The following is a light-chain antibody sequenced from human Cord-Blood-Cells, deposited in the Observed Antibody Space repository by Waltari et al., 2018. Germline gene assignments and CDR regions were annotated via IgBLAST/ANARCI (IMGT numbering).Light chain of an antibody. Sequence: QSALTQPRLVSGSPGQSVTTPCTGTSRDVGGYTYASCYQQHPGKAPKLMIYDVSKRPSGVPDRFSGSKSGNTASLTISGLQAEDEADYYCCSYAGSYTLYVFGTGTKVTVL. V-gene: IGLV2-11*01. J-gene: IGLJ1*01. CDR2: DVS. CDR1: SRDVGGYTY. CDR3: CSYAGSYTLYV.